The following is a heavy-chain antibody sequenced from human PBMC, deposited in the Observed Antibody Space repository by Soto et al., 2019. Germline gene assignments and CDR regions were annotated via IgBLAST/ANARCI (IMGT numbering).Heavy chain of an antibody. J-gene: IGHJ4*02. CDR1: GFSLTTSGVG. CDR2: IFWDDDK. V-gene: IGHV2-5*02. Sequence: QITLKESGPTLVKPTQTLTLTCTFSGFSLTTSGVGVGWIRQPPGKALEWLALIFWDDDKRYSPSLKSRLTITKDTSKNQVVLSMTNMDPVDTATYYCASSSGYRIFDCWGQGTLVTVSS. CDR3: ASSSGYRIFDC. D-gene: IGHD3-22*01.